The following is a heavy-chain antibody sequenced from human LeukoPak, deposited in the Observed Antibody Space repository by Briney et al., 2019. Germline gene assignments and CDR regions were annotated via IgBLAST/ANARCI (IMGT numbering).Heavy chain of an antibody. V-gene: IGHV4-61*02. Sequence: PSETLSLTCTVSGGSISSGSYYWSWIRHPAGKGWEWIGRIYTSGRSNYNPSLKSRVTILVDTSKSQFALNLRSVTAADTALYYCARARYDFDYWGQGTLVTVSS. CDR2: IYTSGRS. CDR3: ARARYDFDY. D-gene: IGHD1-14*01. J-gene: IGHJ4*02. CDR1: GGSISSGSYY.